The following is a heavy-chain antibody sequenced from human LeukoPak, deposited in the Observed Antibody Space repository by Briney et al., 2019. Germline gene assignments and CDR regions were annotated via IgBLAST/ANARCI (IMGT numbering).Heavy chain of an antibody. V-gene: IGHV3-48*03. J-gene: IGHJ3*02. CDR2: ISSSGSTI. CDR3: ARAPSKGYCTNGVCYKGGDAFDI. CDR1: GFTFSSCE. D-gene: IGHD2-8*01. Sequence: GGSLRLSCAASGFTFSSCEMNWVRQAPGKGLEWVSYISSSGSTIYYADSVKGRFTISRDNAKNSLYLQMNSLRAEDTAVYYCARAPSKGYCTNGVCYKGGDAFDIWGQGTMVTVSS.